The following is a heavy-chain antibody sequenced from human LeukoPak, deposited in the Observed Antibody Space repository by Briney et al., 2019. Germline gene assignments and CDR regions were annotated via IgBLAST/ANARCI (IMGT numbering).Heavy chain of an antibody. CDR1: GFTVSSNY. D-gene: IGHD1-1*01. Sequence: PGGSLRLSCAASGFTVSSNYMSWVRQAPGKGLECVSVIYSGGSTYYADSVKGRFTISRDNSKNTLYLQMNSLRAEDTAVYYCARDNEKHYYYYGMDVWGQGTTVTVSS. CDR2: IYSGGST. J-gene: IGHJ6*02. CDR3: ARDNEKHYYYYGMDV. V-gene: IGHV3-66*02.